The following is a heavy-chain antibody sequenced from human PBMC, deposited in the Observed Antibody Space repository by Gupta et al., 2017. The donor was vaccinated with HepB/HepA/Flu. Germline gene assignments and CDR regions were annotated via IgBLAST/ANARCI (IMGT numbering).Heavy chain of an antibody. D-gene: IGHD5-18*01. V-gene: IGHV3-23*01. CDR1: GFTFSSYA. CDR2: ISGSGGST. CDR3: AKEPGYTYGPGNWFDP. J-gene: IGHJ5*02. Sequence: EVQLLESGGGLVQPGGSLRLSCAASGFTFSSYAMSWVRQAPGKGLEWLSVISGSGGSTAYADSVKGRFTISRDNSKNTLYLQMNSLRAEDTAVYYCAKEPGYTYGPGNWFDPWGQGTLVTVSS.